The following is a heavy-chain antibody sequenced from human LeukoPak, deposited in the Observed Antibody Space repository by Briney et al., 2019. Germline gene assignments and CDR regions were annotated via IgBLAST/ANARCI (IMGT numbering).Heavy chain of an antibody. CDR2: IQSAGNS. D-gene: IGHD3-22*01. J-gene: IGHJ4*02. V-gene: IGHV3-53*01. Sequence: PGGSLRLSCAASGFDVSHHYLNWVRQAPGKGLEWVSMIQSAGNSYYADSVTGRFTISRDDTKNTLYLQMNSLRAEDTAVYYCARGSSALDSSGYYTYYFDYWGQGTLVTVSS. CDR3: ARGSSALDSSGYYTYYFDY. CDR1: GFDVSHHY.